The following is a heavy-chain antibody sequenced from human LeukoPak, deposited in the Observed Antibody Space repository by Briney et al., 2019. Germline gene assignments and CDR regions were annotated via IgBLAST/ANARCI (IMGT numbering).Heavy chain of an antibody. D-gene: IGHD1-7*01. Sequence: GGSLRLSCAASGFTFNSYAMSWVRQAPGKGLEWVSTIGTGAHSTYYSDSVKGRFTISRDNSKNTLYLQMNSLRADDTAVYYCAKPGGWNYFTHNYFHPWGQGTLVAVSS. J-gene: IGHJ5*02. V-gene: IGHV3-23*01. CDR3: AKPGGWNYFTHNYFHP. CDR2: IGTGAHST. CDR1: GFTFNSYA.